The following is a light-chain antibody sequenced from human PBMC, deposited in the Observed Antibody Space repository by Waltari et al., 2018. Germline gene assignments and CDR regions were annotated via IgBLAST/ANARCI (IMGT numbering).Light chain of an antibody. V-gene: IGKV4-1*01. CDR3: QQYYDSPLT. Sequence: DIVMTQSPDSLAVSLGERAPINCKSSESLFFSSRNKNHLAWYQQKPGHPPKLLLYWASTRESGVPDRFSGSGSGTDFTLTISSLQAEDVAIYYCQQYYDSPLTFGGGTKVEIK. CDR1: ESLFFSSRNKNH. CDR2: WAS. J-gene: IGKJ4*01.